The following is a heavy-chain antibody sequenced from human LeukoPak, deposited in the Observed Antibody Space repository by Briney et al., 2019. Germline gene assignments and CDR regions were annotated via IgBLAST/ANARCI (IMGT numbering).Heavy chain of an antibody. Sequence: ASVKVSCKASGYTFTSYYMHWVRQAPGQGLEWMGIINPSGGSTSYAQKFQGRVTMTSDTSTSTVYMELSGLRSEDTAVYYCARDRGLNVCPSDYSGQRTLVIVSS. V-gene: IGHV1-46*01. CDR3: ARDRGLNVCPSDY. D-gene: IGHD3-10*01. CDR2: INPSGGST. CDR1: GYTFTSYY. J-gene: IGHJ4*02.